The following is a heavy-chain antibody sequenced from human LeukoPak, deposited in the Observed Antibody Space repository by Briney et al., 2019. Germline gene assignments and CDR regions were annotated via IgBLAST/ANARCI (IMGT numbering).Heavy chain of an antibody. CDR1: GGSFSGYY. CDR3: ARRRIAVAGARAFDI. J-gene: IGHJ3*02. D-gene: IGHD6-19*01. CDR2: INHSGST. V-gene: IGHV4-34*01. Sequence: SETLSLTCAVYGGSFSGYYWSWIRQPPGKGLEWIGEINHSGSTNYNPSLKSRVTISVDTSKNQFSLKLSSVTAADTGVYHCARRRIAVAGARAFDIWGQGTMVSVSS.